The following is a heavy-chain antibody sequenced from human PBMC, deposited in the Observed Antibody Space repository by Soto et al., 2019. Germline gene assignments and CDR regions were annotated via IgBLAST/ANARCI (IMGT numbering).Heavy chain of an antibody. Sequence: QVQLQESGPGLVKPSETLSLTCTVSGDSVSSVGFHWAWLRRPPGKGLEWIGYIYNGGSTYYRPYIESRMDISMDPTRNHYSLRLTSVTAAETDVYFCARAPGGFDTISYCDYWGQGKQVTVSS. D-gene: IGHD2-21*01. CDR1: GDSVSSVGFH. V-gene: IGHV4-30-4*01. CDR2: IYNGGST. J-gene: IGHJ4*02. CDR3: ARAPGGFDTISYCDY.